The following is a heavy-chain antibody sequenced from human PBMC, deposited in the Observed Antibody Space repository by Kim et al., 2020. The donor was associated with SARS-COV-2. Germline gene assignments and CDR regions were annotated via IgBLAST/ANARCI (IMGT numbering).Heavy chain of an antibody. Sequence: GGSLRLSCEASGFTFSSYAMSWVRQAPGKGLEWVSVISATVVNTYYADSVKGRFTISRDNSKNTVFLQMNSLSAEDTAVYYCAKSRGTSGRGGHFDYWG. CDR2: ISATVVNT. V-gene: IGHV3-23*01. D-gene: IGHD1-26*01. CDR3: AKSRGTSGRGGHFDY. CDR1: GFTFSSYA. J-gene: IGHJ4*01.